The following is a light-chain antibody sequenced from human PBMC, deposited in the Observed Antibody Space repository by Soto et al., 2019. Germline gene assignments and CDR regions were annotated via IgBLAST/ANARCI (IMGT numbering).Light chain of an antibody. V-gene: IGKV3-20*01. Sequence: EIVLTQSPGTLSLSPGDRATLSCKASQSVSSSDLAWYQQKPGQAPAFLIYGASTRATGIPDRFSGSGSGTDVTLTISRLGPEDFALYYCQQYGGSPLYTFGQGTKLEIK. CDR3: QQYGGSPLYT. J-gene: IGKJ2*01. CDR1: QSVSSSD. CDR2: GAS.